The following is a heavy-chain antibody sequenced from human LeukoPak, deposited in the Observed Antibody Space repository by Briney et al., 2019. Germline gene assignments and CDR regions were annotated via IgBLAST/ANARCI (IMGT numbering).Heavy chain of an antibody. CDR3: ARHPYDYGDYRRGRT. CDR2: IYYSGST. D-gene: IGHD4-17*01. J-gene: IGHJ5*02. V-gene: IGHV4-39*01. CDR1: GFTFSSYA. Sequence: PGGSLRLSCAASGFTFSSYAMSWVRQAPGKGLEWIGSIYYSGSTYYNPSLKSRVTISVDTSKNQFSLKLSSVTAADTAVYYCARHPYDYGDYRRGRTWGQGTLVTVSS.